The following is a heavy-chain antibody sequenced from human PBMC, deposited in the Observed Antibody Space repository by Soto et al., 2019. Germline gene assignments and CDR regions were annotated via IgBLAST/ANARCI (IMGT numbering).Heavy chain of an antibody. J-gene: IGHJ3*02. Sequence: PGGSLRLSCAASGFTFSSYAMSWVRQAPGKGLEWVSGISGSGSSTYYVDSVKGRFTISRDNSKNTLYLQMNSLRAEDAAVYYCAKRMDSSGSRGHASDIWGQGTSVTVSS. V-gene: IGHV3-23*01. CDR1: GFTFSSYA. D-gene: IGHD6-19*01. CDR2: ISGSGSST. CDR3: AKRMDSSGSRGHASDI.